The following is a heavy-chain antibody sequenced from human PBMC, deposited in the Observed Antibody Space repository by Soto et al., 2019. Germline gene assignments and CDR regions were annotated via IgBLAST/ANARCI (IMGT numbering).Heavy chain of an antibody. CDR3: ARLEGLATISYYFDF. V-gene: IGHV4-39*01. D-gene: IGHD1-1*01. CDR2: IYYRGNA. CDR1: DDSINSDKYY. Sequence: TSETLSLTCSVSDDSINSDKYYWGWIRQPPGKGLEWIGSIYYRGNAYYNPSLPTRVTISLDKSKSQFSLKLNSVTAADSAVYFCARLEGLATISYYFDFWGPGAXVTVSS. J-gene: IGHJ4*02.